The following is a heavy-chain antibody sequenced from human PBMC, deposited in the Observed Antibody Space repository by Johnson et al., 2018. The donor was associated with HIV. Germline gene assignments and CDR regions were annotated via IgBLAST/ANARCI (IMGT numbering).Heavy chain of an antibody. CDR2: IRYDGSNT. D-gene: IGHD5-24*01. J-gene: IGHJ3*02. Sequence: QVQLVESGGGLVKPGGSLRLSCAASGFTLSIYGMHWVRQAPGQGLEWVTFIRYDGSNTYYAESVKGRFTISRDNPKNTLYLQMNSLRREDTAVYYCAKGGVGRDGNRDAFDIWGQGTMVTVSS. CDR3: AKGGVGRDGNRDAFDI. V-gene: IGHV3-30*02. CDR1: GFTLSIYG.